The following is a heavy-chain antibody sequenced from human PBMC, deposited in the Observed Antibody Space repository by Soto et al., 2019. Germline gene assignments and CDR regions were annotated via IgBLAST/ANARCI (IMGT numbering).Heavy chain of an antibody. Sequence: SQTLSLTCATSGDSVSSNSAAWNWIRQSPSRGLEWLGRTYYRSKWYNDYAVSVKSRITINPDTSKNQFSLQLNSVTPEDTAVYYCARAVAGAYCSGGSCYSSWFDPWGQGTLVTVSS. CDR3: ARAVAGAYCSGGSCYSSWFDP. V-gene: IGHV6-1*01. J-gene: IGHJ5*02. D-gene: IGHD2-15*01. CDR2: TYYRSKWYN. CDR1: GDSVSSNSAA.